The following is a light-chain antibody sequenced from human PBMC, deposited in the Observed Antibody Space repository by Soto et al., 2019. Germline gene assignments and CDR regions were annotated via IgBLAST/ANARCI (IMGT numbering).Light chain of an antibody. V-gene: IGKV3-20*01. Sequence: EIVLTQSPGTLSLSPGERATLSCRDSQSVSSSYLAWYQQKPGQAPRLLIYGASSRATGTPDRFSGSGSGTDFALTISRLEPEDFAVYYCQQYGSSSYTFGQGTKLGIK. CDR3: QQYGSSSYT. CDR1: QSVSSSY. CDR2: GAS. J-gene: IGKJ2*01.